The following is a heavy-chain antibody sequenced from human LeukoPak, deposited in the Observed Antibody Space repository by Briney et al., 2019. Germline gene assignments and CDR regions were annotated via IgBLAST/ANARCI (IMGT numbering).Heavy chain of an antibody. D-gene: IGHD1-26*01. V-gene: IGHV1-2*06. CDR2: INPNSGGT. Sequence: GASVKVSCKASGYTFTGYYMHWLRQAPGQGLEWMGRINPNSGGTNYAQKFQGRVTMTRDTSISTAYMELSRLRSDDTAVYYCASIVGATYDDAFDIWGQGTMVTVSS. J-gene: IGHJ3*02. CDR3: ASIVGATYDDAFDI. CDR1: GYTFTGYY.